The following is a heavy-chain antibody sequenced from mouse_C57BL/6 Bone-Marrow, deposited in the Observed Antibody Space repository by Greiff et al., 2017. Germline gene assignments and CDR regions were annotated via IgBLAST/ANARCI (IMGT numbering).Heavy chain of an antibody. D-gene: IGHD2-2*01. Sequence: QVQLQQPGAELVKPGASVKLSCKASGYTFTSYWITWVKQRPGQGLEWIGDIYPGSGSTNYNEKFQSKATLTVDTSSSTAYMQLSSLTSEDSAGYYGARSAIDYGYDGGAYWGQGTLVTVSA. V-gene: IGHV1-55*01. CDR1: GYTFTSYW. CDR3: ARSAIDYGYDGGAY. CDR2: IYPGSGST. J-gene: IGHJ3*01.